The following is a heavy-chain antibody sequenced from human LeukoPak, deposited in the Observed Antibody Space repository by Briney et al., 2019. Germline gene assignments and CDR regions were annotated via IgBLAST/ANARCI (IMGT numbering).Heavy chain of an antibody. Sequence: AGGSLRLSCAASGFTLTSYAMNWVRQTPGKGLEWVSVISGDGGSTFYADSVNGRFTIFRDNSKNTLFLQMNSLRADDTALYYCAKGTATSCYTGFDYWGQGTLVTVSS. CDR3: AKGTATSCYTGFDY. J-gene: IGHJ4*02. D-gene: IGHD2-2*02. V-gene: IGHV3-23*01. CDR1: GFTLTSYA. CDR2: ISGDGGST.